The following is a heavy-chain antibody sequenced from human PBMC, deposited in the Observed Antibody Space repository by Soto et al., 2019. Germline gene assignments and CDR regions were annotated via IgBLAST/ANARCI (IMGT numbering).Heavy chain of an antibody. Sequence: EVQLVESGGGLVESGGSLRLSCAASGFTFNGAWMNWVRQGPGKGLEWVGRVKSKVNGETIDYAAPVKGRFTISRDDSRNPVYLQINRLGTEDTAMYYCSADLPDWGAYAFDYWGQGALVTVSS. CDR2: VKSKVNGETI. CDR1: GFTFNGAW. D-gene: IGHD3-16*01. CDR3: SADLPDWGAYAFDY. J-gene: IGHJ4*02. V-gene: IGHV3-15*07.